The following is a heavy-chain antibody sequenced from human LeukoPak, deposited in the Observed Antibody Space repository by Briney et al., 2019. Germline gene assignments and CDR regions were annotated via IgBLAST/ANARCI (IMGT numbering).Heavy chain of an antibody. D-gene: IGHD1-26*01. V-gene: IGHV4-59*01. CDR3: ARGSYSVDY. J-gene: IGHJ4*02. Sequence: SETLSFTCTVSGGSISSYYWSWIRQPPGKGLEWIGYIYYSGSTNYNPSLKSRVTISVDRSKNQFSLKLSSVTAADTAVYYCARGSYSVDYWGQGTLVTVSS. CDR1: GGSISSYY. CDR2: IYYSGST.